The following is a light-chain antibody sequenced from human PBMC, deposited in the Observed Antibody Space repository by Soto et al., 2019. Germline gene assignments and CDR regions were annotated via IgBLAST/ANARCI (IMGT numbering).Light chain of an antibody. CDR2: GAS. CDR1: QGITTF. Sequence: DIQMTQSPSVVSASVGDTVTVTCRASQGITTFLAWFRQRPGRVPERLIYGASSLQSGVPSRFSGSGSGTEFTLTISSLQPDDFATYDCQHYNIYSEAFGQGTKVELK. CDR3: QHYNIYSEA. J-gene: IGKJ1*01. V-gene: IGKV1-17*03.